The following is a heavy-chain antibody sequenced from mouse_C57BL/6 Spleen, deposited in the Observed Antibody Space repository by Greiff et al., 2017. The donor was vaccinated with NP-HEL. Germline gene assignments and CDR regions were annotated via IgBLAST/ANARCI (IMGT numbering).Heavy chain of an antibody. Sequence: QVQLQQSGAELVKPGASVKISCKASGYAFRSYWMNWVKQRPGKGLEWIGQIYPGDGDTNYNGKFKGQATLTADKSSSTAYMQLSSLTSEDSAVYFCARDYGSSYWYFDVWGTGTTVTVSP. CDR1: GYAFRSYW. V-gene: IGHV1-80*01. CDR3: ARDYGSSYWYFDV. J-gene: IGHJ1*03. CDR2: IYPGDGDT. D-gene: IGHD1-1*01.